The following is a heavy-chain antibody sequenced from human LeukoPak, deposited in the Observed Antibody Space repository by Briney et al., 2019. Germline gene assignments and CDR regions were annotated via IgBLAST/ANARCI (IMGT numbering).Heavy chain of an antibody. CDR3: ARDRPGLQFPYYYYYMDV. CDR1: GYTFTTYG. CDR2: ISAYNGNT. V-gene: IGHV1-18*01. D-gene: IGHD5-24*01. Sequence: ASVKVSCKASGYTFTTYGISWVRQAPGQGLEWMGWISAYNGNTNYAQKLQGRVTMTTDTSTSTAYMELRSLRSDDTAVYYCARDRPGLQFPYYYYYMDVWGKGTTVTVSS. J-gene: IGHJ6*03.